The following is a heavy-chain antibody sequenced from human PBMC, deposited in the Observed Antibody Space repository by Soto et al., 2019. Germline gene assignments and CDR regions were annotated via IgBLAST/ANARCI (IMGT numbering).Heavy chain of an antibody. CDR1: GFTIISHA. CDR3: AKPRVAVFYSGPPLAY. CDR2: ISGSGGST. V-gene: IGHV3-23*01. Sequence: GGSLRHPCAASGFTIISHAMSWVRQAPGKGLEWVSAISGSGGSTYYADSVKGRFTISRDNSKNTLYLQMNSLRAEDTVVYYCAKPRVAVFYSGPPLAYGGKGTLVTV. D-gene: IGHD6-19*01. J-gene: IGHJ4*02.